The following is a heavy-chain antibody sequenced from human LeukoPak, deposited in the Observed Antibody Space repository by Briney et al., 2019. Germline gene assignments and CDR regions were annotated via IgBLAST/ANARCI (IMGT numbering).Heavy chain of an antibody. CDR2: VNPYGGST. V-gene: IGHV1-46*01. CDR3: ARDRSVYTRDAFDI. Sequence: APVKVSCKASGYTFTNYYMHWVRQAPGQGPEWMGIVNPYGGSTTYAQKFQARVTMTRDTSTSTVYMELSSLRSEDTAVYYCARDRSVYTRDAFDIWGQGTMVTVSS. J-gene: IGHJ3*02. D-gene: IGHD3-3*01. CDR1: GYTFTNYY.